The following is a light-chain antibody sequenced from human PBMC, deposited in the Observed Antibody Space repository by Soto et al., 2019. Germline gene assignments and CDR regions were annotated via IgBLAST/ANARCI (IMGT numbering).Light chain of an antibody. V-gene: IGLV2-14*03. CDR1: SSDVGGYDF. J-gene: IGLJ2*01. Sequence: QSVLTQPASVSGSRGQSITISCTGTSSDVGGYDFVSWYQHHPGKGPKLLIYDVNNRPSGVSDRFSGSKSGNTASLTISGLQAEDEAAYFCSSFTSTSSLVFGAGTKLTVL. CDR2: DVN. CDR3: SSFTSTSSLV.